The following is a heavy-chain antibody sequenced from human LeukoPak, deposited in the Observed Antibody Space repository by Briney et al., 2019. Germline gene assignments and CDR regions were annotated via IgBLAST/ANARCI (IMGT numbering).Heavy chain of an antibody. CDR3: AKRPSIAVAGAFDY. CDR2: ISGSGGST. CDR1: GFTFSSYA. V-gene: IGHV3-23*01. Sequence: GGSLRLSCAASGFTFSSYAMSWVCQAPGKGLEWVSAISGSGGSTYYADSVKGRFTISRDNSKNTLYLQMNSLRAEDTAVYYCAKRPSIAVAGAFDYWGQGTLVTVSS. D-gene: IGHD6-19*01. J-gene: IGHJ4*02.